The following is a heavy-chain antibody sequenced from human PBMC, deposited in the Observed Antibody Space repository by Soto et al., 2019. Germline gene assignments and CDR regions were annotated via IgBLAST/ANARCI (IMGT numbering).Heavy chain of an antibody. D-gene: IGHD5-12*01. CDR3: ARAAAGGYSAYEVSDY. J-gene: IGHJ4*02. V-gene: IGHV4-39*07. CDR1: GGSVSSNSYS. Sequence: SETLSLTCTVSGGSVSSNSYSWGWIRQSPGKGLEWIGTIYSTENTYYHPSLKSRVTISVDKSKNQFSLNLSSVTAADTAVYYCARAAAGGYSAYEVSDYWGQGTLVTVSS. CDR2: IYSTENT.